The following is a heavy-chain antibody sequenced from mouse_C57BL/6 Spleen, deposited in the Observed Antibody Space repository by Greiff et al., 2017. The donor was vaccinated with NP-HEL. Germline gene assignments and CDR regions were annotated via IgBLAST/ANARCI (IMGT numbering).Heavy chain of an antibody. V-gene: IGHV1-53*01. CDR2: INPSNGGT. Sequence: VQLQQPGTELVKPGASVKLSCKASGYTFTSYWMHWVKQRPGQGLEWIGNINPSNGGTNYNEKFKSKATLTVDKSSSTAYMQLSSLTSEDSAVYYGAAGEVYYGYLYAMDYWGQGTSVTVSS. J-gene: IGHJ4*01. CDR1: GYTFTSYW. CDR3: AAGEVYYGYLYAMDY. D-gene: IGHD2-2*01.